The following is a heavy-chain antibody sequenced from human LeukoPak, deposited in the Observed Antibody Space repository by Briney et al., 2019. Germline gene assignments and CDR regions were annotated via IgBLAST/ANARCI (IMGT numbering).Heavy chain of an antibody. D-gene: IGHD3-10*01. J-gene: IGHJ4*02. CDR3: ARGAYGSGSYY. CDR1: GCSISSAEYY. CDR2: IYSSGTT. V-gene: IGHV4-30-4*01. Sequence: PSETLSLTCAVSGCSISSAEYYWSCIRQPPGKGLEWSGYIYSSGTTNYNPSLKSRITISVDTAKTEFSLKLTSVPAADTAVYYCARGAYGSGSYYCGQGALVAVSS.